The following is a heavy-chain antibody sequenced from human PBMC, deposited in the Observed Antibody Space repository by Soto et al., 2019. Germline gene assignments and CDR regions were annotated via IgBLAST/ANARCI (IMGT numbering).Heavy chain of an antibody. V-gene: IGHV3-72*01. J-gene: IGHJ4*02. CDR1: GFSVRDHY. CDR2: TRNKPEGYTT. CDR3: VREGFFTLDH. Sequence: EVQLVESGGGVVQPGGSLRLSCAASGFSVRDHYMDWVRQAPGKGLEWVGLTRNKPEGYTTEHAASVKGRFVISRDDSEKSVYLQMNSLKIEDTAVYYCVREGFFTLDHWGQGILVTVSS.